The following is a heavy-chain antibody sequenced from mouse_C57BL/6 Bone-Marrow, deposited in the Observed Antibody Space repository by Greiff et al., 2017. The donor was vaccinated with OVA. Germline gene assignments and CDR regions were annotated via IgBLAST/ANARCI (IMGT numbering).Heavy chain of an antibody. J-gene: IGHJ2*01. CDR2: IYPGDGDT. CDR1: GYAFSSSW. CDR3: ARRSLYYFDY. V-gene: IGHV1-82*01. Sequence: VQLQQSGPELVKPGASVKISCKASGYAFSSSWMNWVKQRPGKGLEWIGRIYPGDGDTNYNGKFKGKATLTADKSSSTAYMQLSSLTSEDSAVYFGARRSLYYFDYWGQGTTLTVSS. D-gene: IGHD6-1*01.